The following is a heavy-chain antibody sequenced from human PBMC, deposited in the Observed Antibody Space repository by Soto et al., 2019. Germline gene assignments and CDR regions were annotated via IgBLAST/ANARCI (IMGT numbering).Heavy chain of an antibody. Sequence: QVQLQESGPGLVKPSQTLSLTCTVSGGSISSGDYYWSWIRQPPGKGLEWIGYIYYSGSTYYNPSLXSRVXIXIETSKNQFSLKLSSVTAADTAVYYCARASPVVTDVWGQGTTVTVSS. CDR3: ARASPVVTDV. CDR2: IYYSGST. CDR1: GGSISSGDYY. J-gene: IGHJ6*02. D-gene: IGHD5-18*01. V-gene: IGHV4-30-4*01.